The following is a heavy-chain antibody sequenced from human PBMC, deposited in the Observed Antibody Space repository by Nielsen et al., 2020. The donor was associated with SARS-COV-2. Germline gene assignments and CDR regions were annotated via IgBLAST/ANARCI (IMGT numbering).Heavy chain of an antibody. Sequence: SETLSLTCAVSGGSISSRNWWSWVRQPTGKGLEWIGEIYHSGSTNYNPSLKSPVTISADKSKNQFSLKLSSVIAADTAVYYCARVRDILAGYSYYYGMDVWGQGTTVTVSS. CDR1: GGSISSRNW. CDR2: IYHSGST. D-gene: IGHD3-9*01. J-gene: IGHJ6*02. V-gene: IGHV4-4*02. CDR3: ARVRDILAGYSYYYGMDV.